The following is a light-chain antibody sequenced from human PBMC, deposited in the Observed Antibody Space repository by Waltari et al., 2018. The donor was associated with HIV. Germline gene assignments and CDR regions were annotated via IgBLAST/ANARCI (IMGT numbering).Light chain of an antibody. J-gene: IGLJ2*01. CDR1: SSDIGNYNL. V-gene: IGLV2-23*01. Sequence: QSALTQPASVSGSPGQSITISCTGTSSDIGNYNLVSWYQQHPGKAPKLIIYGGIKRPSGCSNRISGSKSANTASLTISGLQAEDEADYFCSSYGGSSNWLFGGGTKLTVL. CDR2: GGI. CDR3: SSYGGSSNWL.